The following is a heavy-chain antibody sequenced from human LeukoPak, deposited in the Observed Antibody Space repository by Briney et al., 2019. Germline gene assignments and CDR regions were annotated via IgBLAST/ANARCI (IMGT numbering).Heavy chain of an antibody. CDR2: IIPNSGAT. CDR1: GYTFTDYF. CDR3: ARGPAIGIDF. J-gene: IGHJ4*02. V-gene: IGHV1-2*02. D-gene: IGHD5-18*01. Sequence: GASVKVSCKASGYTFTDYFLHWVREAPGQGLEWMGWIIPNSGATNYARKFQGRVTMTRDTSISAAYLDLGSLTSGDTAMYYCARGPAIGIDFWGQGTLVTVSS.